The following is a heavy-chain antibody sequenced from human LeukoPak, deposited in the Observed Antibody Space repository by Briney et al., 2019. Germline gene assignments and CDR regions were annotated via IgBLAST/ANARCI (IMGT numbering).Heavy chain of an antibody. CDR1: GFTFSSYA. V-gene: IGHV3-23*01. D-gene: IGHD6-19*01. J-gene: IGHJ5*02. Sequence: GGSLRLSCAASGFTFSSYAMSWVRQAPGKRLEWVSAISGSGGSTYYADSVKGRFTISRDNSKNTLYLQMNSLRAEDTAVYYCATHRGSPGIAVAGIRGNWFDPWGQGTLVTVSS. CDR3: ATHRGSPGIAVAGIRGNWFDP. CDR2: ISGSGGST.